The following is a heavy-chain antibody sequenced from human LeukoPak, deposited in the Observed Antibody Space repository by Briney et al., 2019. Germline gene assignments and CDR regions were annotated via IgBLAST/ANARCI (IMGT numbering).Heavy chain of an antibody. V-gene: IGHV4-59*01. Sequence: ASETLSLXCTVSGGSISSYYWSWVRRAPGKELEWIAYIYYSGRTNYNPSLKSRVTMSIDTSKNYFSLNLSSVTAADTAVYYCASTSGSYVFDYWGQGILVTVSS. CDR1: GGSISSYY. J-gene: IGHJ4*02. D-gene: IGHD1-26*01. CDR3: ASTSGSYVFDY. CDR2: IYYSGRT.